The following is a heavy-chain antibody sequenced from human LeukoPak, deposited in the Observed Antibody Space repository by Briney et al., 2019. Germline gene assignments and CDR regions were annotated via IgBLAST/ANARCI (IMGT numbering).Heavy chain of an antibody. CDR3: AREPPGY. CDR2: IYTNGGA. CDR1: GGSVTSGNYY. J-gene: IGHJ4*02. Sequence: PSQTLSLICTVSGGSVTSGNYYWNWIRQPAGKGLEWIGRIYTNGGASYNPSLKSRVTISIDASKNQFSLKLSSVTAADTAVYYCAREPPGYWGQGILVTVSS. V-gene: IGHV4-61*02.